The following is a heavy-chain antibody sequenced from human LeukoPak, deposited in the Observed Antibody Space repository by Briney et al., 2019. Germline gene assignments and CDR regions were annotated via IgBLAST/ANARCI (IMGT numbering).Heavy chain of an antibody. V-gene: IGHV3-23*01. CDR1: GFTFSSYA. Sequence: PGGSLRLSCAASGFTFSSYAMSWVRQAPGKGLEWVSGISGGGINTYYVDSVKGRFTISRDNSKNTLYLQMNSLRAEDTAVYYCARDPRTEVGPYYWFDPWGQGTLVTVSS. D-gene: IGHD3-10*01. CDR2: ISGGGINT. CDR3: ARDPRTEVGPYYWFDP. J-gene: IGHJ5*02.